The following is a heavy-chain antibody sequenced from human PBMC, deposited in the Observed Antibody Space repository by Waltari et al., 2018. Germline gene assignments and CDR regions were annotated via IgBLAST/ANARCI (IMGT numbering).Heavy chain of an antibody. Sequence: QVQLVQSGAEARQPGSSVRVSCRASGGTFTSDSGNWVRQAPGKGLEWMGRIMPDISETKYAVKFQGRITITADKSTGTVYMELSSLRSDDTAVYYCAGGDGGYYYYKMDVWGQGTTVTVSS. CDR2: IMPDISET. D-gene: IGHD3-10*01. J-gene: IGHJ6*03. CDR1: GGTFTSDS. CDR3: AGGDGGYYYYKMDV. V-gene: IGHV1-69*02.